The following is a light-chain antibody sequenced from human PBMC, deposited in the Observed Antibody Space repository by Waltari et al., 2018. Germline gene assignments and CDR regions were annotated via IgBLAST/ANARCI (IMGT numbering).Light chain of an antibody. Sequence: SYELTQPPSVAVSPGQTARITGSGDALPKQYAYWYQQKSGQAPVLVIYKDTARPSGIPERFSCSSSGTTVTLTISGGQAEDDADYYCQSSDSTTTYDIFGGGTRLTVL. CDR3: QSSDSTTTYDI. CDR1: ALPKQY. J-gene: IGLJ2*01. CDR2: KDT. V-gene: IGLV3-25*03.